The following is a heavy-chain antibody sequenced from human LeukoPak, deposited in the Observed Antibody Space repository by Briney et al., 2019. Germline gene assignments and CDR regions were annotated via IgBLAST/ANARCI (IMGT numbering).Heavy chain of an antibody. J-gene: IGHJ4*02. CDR2: IYSGGST. CDR3: ARGIAVAPRSLDY. V-gene: IGHV3-53*01. D-gene: IGHD6-19*01. CDR1: GFTVSSNY. Sequence: GGSLRLSCAASGFTVSSNYMSWVRQAPGKGLEWVSVIYSGGSTYYADSVKGRFTISRDNSKNTLYLQMNSLRAEDTAVYYCARGIAVAPRSLDYWGQGTLVTVSS.